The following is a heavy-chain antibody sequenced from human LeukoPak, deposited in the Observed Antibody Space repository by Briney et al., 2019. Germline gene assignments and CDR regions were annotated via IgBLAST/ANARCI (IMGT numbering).Heavy chain of an antibody. V-gene: IGHV4-34*01. CDR3: ARHGNYYGSGSYY. Sequence: SETLSLTCAVYGGSFSGYYWSWIRQPPGKGLEWIGEINHSGSTNYNPSLKSRVTISVDTSKNQFSLKLSSVTAADTAVYYCARHGNYYGSGSYYWGQGTLVTVSS. CDR1: GGSFSGYY. CDR2: INHSGST. J-gene: IGHJ4*02. D-gene: IGHD3-10*01.